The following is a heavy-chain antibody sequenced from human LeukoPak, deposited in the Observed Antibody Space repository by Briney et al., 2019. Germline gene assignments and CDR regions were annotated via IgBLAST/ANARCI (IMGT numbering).Heavy chain of an antibody. CDR1: GGNFNNYA. Sequence: SVKVSCKASGGNFNNYAISWLRQAPGQGLEWMGSVIPNFGTPNYAQRFQGRATITADESTSTAYVELSSLRSEDTAVYYCARAQGSSWYNPRLNYYYYMDVWGKGTTVTVSS. V-gene: IGHV1-69*15. J-gene: IGHJ6*03. CDR3: ARAQGSSWYNPRLNYYYYMDV. CDR2: VIPNFGTP. D-gene: IGHD6-13*01.